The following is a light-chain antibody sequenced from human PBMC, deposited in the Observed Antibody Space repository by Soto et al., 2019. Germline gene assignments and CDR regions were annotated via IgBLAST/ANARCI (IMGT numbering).Light chain of an antibody. CDR2: AAS. CDR3: QHANRFPYS. Sequence: DIQMSQSPSSVSASVGDRVTITCRASQDFNNRLAWYQQTPGKAPKLLIYAASSLQPGVPSRFSGSGSGTDFTLTISSLQPEDFATYYCQHANRFPYSFGQGTKLEMK. J-gene: IGKJ2*03. CDR1: QDFNNR. V-gene: IGKV1-12*01.